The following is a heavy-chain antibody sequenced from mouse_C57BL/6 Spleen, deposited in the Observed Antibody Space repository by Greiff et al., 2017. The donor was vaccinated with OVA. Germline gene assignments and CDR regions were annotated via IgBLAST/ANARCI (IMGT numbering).Heavy chain of an antibody. CDR1: GFTFSDYG. Sequence: EVQLVESGGGLVKPGGSLKLSCAASGFTFSDYGMHWVRQAPVKGLEWVAYISSGSSTIYYADTVKGRFTISRDNAKNTLFLQMTSRRSEDTAMYYCARTTMVTYFDYWGQGTTLTVSS. J-gene: IGHJ2*01. V-gene: IGHV5-17*01. CDR3: ARTTMVTYFDY. CDR2: ISSGSSTI. D-gene: IGHD2-2*01.